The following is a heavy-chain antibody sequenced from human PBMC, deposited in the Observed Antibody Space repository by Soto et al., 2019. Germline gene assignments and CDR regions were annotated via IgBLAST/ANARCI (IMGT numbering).Heavy chain of an antibody. Sequence: ASVKVSCKASGGTFSSYAISWVRQAPGQGLEWMGGIIPIFGTANYAQKFQGRVTITADKSTSTAYMELSSLRSEDTAVYYCARGVWFGELLSPYGMDVWGQGTTVTVSS. D-gene: IGHD3-10*01. V-gene: IGHV1-69*06. CDR1: GGTFSSYA. CDR3: ARGVWFGELLSPYGMDV. J-gene: IGHJ6*02. CDR2: IIPIFGTA.